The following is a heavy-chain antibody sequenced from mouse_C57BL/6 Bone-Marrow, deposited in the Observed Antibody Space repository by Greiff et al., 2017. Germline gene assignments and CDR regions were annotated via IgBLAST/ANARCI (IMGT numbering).Heavy chain of an antibody. V-gene: IGHV3-6*01. CDR2: ISYDGSN. J-gene: IGHJ4*01. D-gene: IGHD1-1*01. CDR1: GYSITSGYY. Sequence: EVHLVESGPGLVKPSQSLSLTCSVTGYSITSGYYWNWIRQFPGNKLEWMGYISYDGSNNYNPSLKNRISITRDTSKNQFFLKLNSVTTEDTATYYCARGGSSYEDYAMDYWGQGTSVTVSS. CDR3: ARGGSSYEDYAMDY.